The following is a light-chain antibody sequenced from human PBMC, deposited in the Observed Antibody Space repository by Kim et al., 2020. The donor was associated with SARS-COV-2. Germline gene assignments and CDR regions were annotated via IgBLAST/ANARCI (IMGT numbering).Light chain of an antibody. Sequence: SYELTQPPSVSVAPGKTARITCGGNNIRSKSVHWYQQKPGQAPVLVIYYDNDRHSGIPERFSGSNSGNTATLTVSRVEAGDEADYYCQVWDSSGEHFVVFGGGTQLTVL. J-gene: IGLJ2*01. V-gene: IGLV3-21*04. CDR1: NIRSKS. CDR3: QVWDSSGEHFVV. CDR2: YDN.